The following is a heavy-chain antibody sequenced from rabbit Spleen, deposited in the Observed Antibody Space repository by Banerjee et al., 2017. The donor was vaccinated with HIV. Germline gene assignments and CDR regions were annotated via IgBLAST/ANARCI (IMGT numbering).Heavy chain of an antibody. CDR3: ARDDGGRGGGWDL. Sequence: QSLEESGGDLVTPGASLTLTCKASGFSFSTSDYMCWVRQAPGKGLEWIACIRVGGSGNTYYASWAKGRFTISKTSSTTVTLQMTSLTDADTATYFCARDDGGRGGGWDLWGQGTLVTVS. CDR1: GFSFSTSDY. V-gene: IGHV1S40*01. CDR2: IRVGGSGNT. D-gene: IGHD4-2*01. J-gene: IGHJ4*01.